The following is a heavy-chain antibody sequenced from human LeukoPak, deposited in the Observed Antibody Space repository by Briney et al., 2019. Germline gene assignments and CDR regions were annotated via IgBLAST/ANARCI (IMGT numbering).Heavy chain of an antibody. D-gene: IGHD6-19*01. Sequence: SETLSLTCTVSGGSMSSYYWSWIRQPPGKGLEWIGSIYYSGSTNYIPSLKSRVTISVDTSKNQFSLKLSSVTAADTAVYYCASARDFGWEGIWNWGQGTLVTVSS. V-gene: IGHV4-59*08. CDR3: ASARDFGWEGIWN. CDR2: IYYSGST. J-gene: IGHJ4*02. CDR1: GGSMSSYY.